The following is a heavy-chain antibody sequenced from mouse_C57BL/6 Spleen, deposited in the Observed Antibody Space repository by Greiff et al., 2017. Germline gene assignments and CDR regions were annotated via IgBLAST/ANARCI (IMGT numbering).Heavy chain of an antibody. D-gene: IGHD2-4*01. Sequence: VQLQQSGPELVKPGASVKISCKASGYTFTDYYMNWVKQSHGKSLEWIGDINPNNGGTSYNQKFKGKATLTVDKSSSTAYMELRSLTSEDSAVYYCARRGRYDYDEAWFAYWGQGTLVTVSA. CDR1: GYTFTDYY. V-gene: IGHV1-26*01. J-gene: IGHJ3*01. CDR3: ARRGRYDYDEAWFAY. CDR2: INPNNGGT.